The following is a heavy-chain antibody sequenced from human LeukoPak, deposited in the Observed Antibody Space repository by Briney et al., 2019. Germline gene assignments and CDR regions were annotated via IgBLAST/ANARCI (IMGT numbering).Heavy chain of an antibody. V-gene: IGHV3-48*03. CDR3: ARRGYNWKFDY. Sequence: PGGSLRLSCAASGFTFNSYEMSWVRQAPGKGLEWVSYISSSGSTIYYADSVKGRFTISRDNAKNSLYLQMNSLRAEDTAVYYCARRGYNWKFDYWGQGTLVTVSS. CDR1: GFTFNSYE. D-gene: IGHD1-20*01. CDR2: ISSSGSTI. J-gene: IGHJ4*02.